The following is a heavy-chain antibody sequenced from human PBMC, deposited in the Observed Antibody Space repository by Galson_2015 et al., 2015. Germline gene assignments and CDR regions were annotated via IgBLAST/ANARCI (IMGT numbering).Heavy chain of an antibody. J-gene: IGHJ2*01. CDR1: GFTFSSYG. CDR3: AKDTAKCLSTDWYFEL. D-gene: IGHD3-16*02. Sequence: SLRLSCAASGFTFSSYGMHWVRQAPGKGLEWVAVISYDGSNKYYADSVKGRFTISRDNSKNTLYLQMNSLRAEDTAVYYCAKDTAKCLSTDWYFELWGRGTLVTVSS. CDR2: ISYDGSNK. V-gene: IGHV3-30*18.